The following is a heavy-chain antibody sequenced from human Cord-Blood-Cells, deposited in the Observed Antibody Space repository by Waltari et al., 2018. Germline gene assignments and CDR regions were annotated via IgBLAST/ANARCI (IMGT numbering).Heavy chain of an antibody. V-gene: IGHV3-53*01. Sequence: GGSLRLSCAASGFTVSSNYMSWVRQAPGKGLEWVSVIYSGGSTYYADSVKGRFTISRDNSKNTLYLQMNSLRAEDTAVYYCATSSTSLYAFDIWGQGTMVTVSS. CDR3: ATSSTSLYAFDI. CDR2: IYSGGST. J-gene: IGHJ3*02. CDR1: GFTVSSNY. D-gene: IGHD2-2*01.